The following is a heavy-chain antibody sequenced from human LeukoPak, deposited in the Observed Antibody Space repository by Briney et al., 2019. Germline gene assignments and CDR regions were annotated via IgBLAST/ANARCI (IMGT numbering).Heavy chain of an antibody. V-gene: IGHV1-8*01. CDR1: GYTSTSYD. D-gene: IGHD2-2*01. CDR3: ASGASTSRYYYYTDV. CDR2: MNPNSGNT. J-gene: IGHJ6*03. Sequence: GASVKVSCKASGYTSTSYDINWVRQATGQGLEWMGWMNPNSGNTGYAQKFQGRVTMTRNTSISTAYMELSSLRSEDTAVYYCASGASTSRYYYYTDVWGKGTTVTVSS.